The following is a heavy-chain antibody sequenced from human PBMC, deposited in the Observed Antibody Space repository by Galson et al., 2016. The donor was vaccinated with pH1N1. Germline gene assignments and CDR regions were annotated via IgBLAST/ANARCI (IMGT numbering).Heavy chain of an antibody. D-gene: IGHD3-22*01. J-gene: IGHJ4*02. V-gene: IGHV3-23*01. Sequence: SLRLSCAASGFTFNIPAMSWVRQAPGKGLEWVASISASGANTNYADPVKGRFTISIDNSKNTLYLQTNSLKAEDTAIYYCVKLGSSGYGCGRFECWGQGTLVTVSS. CDR1: GFTFNIPA. CDR3: VKLGSSGYGCGRFEC. CDR2: ISASGANT.